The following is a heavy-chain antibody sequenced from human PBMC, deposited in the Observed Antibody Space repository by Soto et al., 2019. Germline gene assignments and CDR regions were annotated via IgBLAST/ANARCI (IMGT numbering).Heavy chain of an antibody. V-gene: IGHV1-69*13. CDR1: GGTFSSYA. J-gene: IGHJ6*04. D-gene: IGHD6-6*01. CDR2: INPIRGTA. CDR3: ARDPGSAARIFYYYYRMDL. Sequence: AVKVSCKASGGTFSSYAISWVRPAPGQGLEWMGGINPIRGTANYAQKFQGRITITADESTSTAYMELSSLISEQTAFYYCARDPGSAARIFYYYYRMDLWG.